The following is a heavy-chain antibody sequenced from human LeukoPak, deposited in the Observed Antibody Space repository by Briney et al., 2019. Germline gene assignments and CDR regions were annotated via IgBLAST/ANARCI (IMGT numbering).Heavy chain of an antibody. CDR3: AKSVAHYYDSSGTDY. D-gene: IGHD3-22*01. V-gene: IGHV3-23*01. J-gene: IGHJ4*02. CDR1: GFTFSSYA. Sequence: GGSLRLSCAASGFTFSSYAMSWVRQAPGKGLEWVSAISGSGGSTYYADSVKGRFTISRDNSKNTLYLQMNSLRAEDTALYYCAKSVAHYYDSSGTDYWGQGTLVTVSS. CDR2: ISGSGGST.